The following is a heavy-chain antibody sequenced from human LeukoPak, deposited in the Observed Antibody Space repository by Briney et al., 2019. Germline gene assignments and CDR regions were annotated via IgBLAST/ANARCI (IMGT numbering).Heavy chain of an antibody. Sequence: SETLSLTCAVYGGSFSGYYWSWIRQPPGKGLEWIGEINHSGSTNYNPSLKSRVTISVDTSKNQFSLILSSVTAADTAVYFCARARLSIVRGITNFDYWGRGTVVTVSS. V-gene: IGHV4-34*01. J-gene: IGHJ4*02. D-gene: IGHD3-10*01. CDR3: ARARLSIVRGITNFDY. CDR2: INHSGST. CDR1: GGSFSGYY.